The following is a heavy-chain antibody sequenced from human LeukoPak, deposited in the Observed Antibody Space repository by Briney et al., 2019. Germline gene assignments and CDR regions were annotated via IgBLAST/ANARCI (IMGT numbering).Heavy chain of an antibody. J-gene: IGHJ6*02. V-gene: IGHV3-74*01. Sequence: PGGSLRLSCAASGFTFSSNWMHWVRQAPGKGLVWVSRINSDGSSTTYADSVKGRFTISRDNAKNTLYLQMNSLRAEDTAVYYCARDYGRSRDYGMDVWGQGTTVTVSS. CDR3: ARDYGRSRDYGMDV. CDR2: INSDGSST. D-gene: IGHD3-10*01. CDR1: GFTFSSNW.